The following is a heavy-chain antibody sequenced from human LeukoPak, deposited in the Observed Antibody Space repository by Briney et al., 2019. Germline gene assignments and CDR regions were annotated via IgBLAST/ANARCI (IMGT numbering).Heavy chain of an antibody. CDR1: RFTFSSYV. D-gene: IGHD2-2*01. V-gene: IGHV3-23*01. CDR2: IRCGGGST. J-gene: IGHJ5*02. CDR3: ARVSSTSWDDWFDP. Sequence: GGSLRLSCAASRFTFSSYVMSWVRHAPGKGLEWVSAIRCGGGSTYYADSVKGRFTISRDNSKNTLHLQMNSLRAEDTAVYYCARVSSTSWDDWFDPWGQGTLVTVSS.